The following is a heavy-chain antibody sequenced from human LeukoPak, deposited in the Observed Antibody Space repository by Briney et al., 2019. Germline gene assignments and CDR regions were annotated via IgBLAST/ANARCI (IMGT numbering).Heavy chain of an antibody. J-gene: IGHJ4*02. CDR1: GGSFSGYY. CDR2: INHSGST. CDR3: AGTLGARLLVFDY. V-gene: IGHV4-34*01. Sequence: SETLSLTCAVYGGSFSGYYWSWIRQPPGKGLEWIGEINHSGSTNYNPSLKSRVTISVDTSKNQFSLKLSSVTAADTAVYYCAGTLGARLLVFDYWGQGTLVTVSS. D-gene: IGHD1-26*01.